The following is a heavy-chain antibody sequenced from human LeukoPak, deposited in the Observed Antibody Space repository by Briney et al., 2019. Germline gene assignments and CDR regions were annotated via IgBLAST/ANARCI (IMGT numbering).Heavy chain of an antibody. CDR3: ARGSGRYSSSGTLDY. J-gene: IGHJ4*02. V-gene: IGHV1-2*06. CDR2: INPNSGGT. Sequence: ASVKVSCKASGYTFTGHYMHWVRQAPGQGLEWMGRINPNSGGTNYAQKFQGRVTMTRDTSISTAYMELSRLRSDDTAVYYCARGSGRYSSSGTLDYWGQGTLVTVSS. D-gene: IGHD6-6*01. CDR1: GYTFTGHY.